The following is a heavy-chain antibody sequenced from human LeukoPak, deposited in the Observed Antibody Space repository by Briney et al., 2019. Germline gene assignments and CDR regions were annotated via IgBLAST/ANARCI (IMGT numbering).Heavy chain of an antibody. V-gene: IGHV5-51*01. CDR3: ARQTAMGRSGDY. D-gene: IGHD5-18*01. CDR1: AYSSTSYW. Sequence: KPGASLKISCKASAYSSTSYWIGWVRQMPGKGLEWMGIIDPSDSETRYTPSFQGQVTISVDKSLTTADLQWNSLKASDTAMYYCARQTAMGRSGDYWGQGTLVTVSS. J-gene: IGHJ4*02. CDR2: IDPSDSET.